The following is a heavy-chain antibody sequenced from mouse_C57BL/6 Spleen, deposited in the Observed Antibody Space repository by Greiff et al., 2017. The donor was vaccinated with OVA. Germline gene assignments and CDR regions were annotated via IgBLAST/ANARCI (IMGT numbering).Heavy chain of an antibody. CDR2: IYPGSGST. Sequence: QVQLQQPGAELVKPGASVKMSCKASGYTFTSYWITWVKQRPGQGLEWIGDIYPGSGSTNYNEKFTSKATLTVDTSSSTAYMQLSSLTSEDSAVYYCARGDYDYDPYAMDYWGQGTSVTVSS. D-gene: IGHD2-4*01. V-gene: IGHV1-55*01. CDR3: ARGDYDYDPYAMDY. CDR1: GYTFTSYW. J-gene: IGHJ4*01.